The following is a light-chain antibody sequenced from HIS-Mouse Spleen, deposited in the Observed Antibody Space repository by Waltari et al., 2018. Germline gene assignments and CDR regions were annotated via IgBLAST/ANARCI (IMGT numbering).Light chain of an antibody. Sequence: EIVLTQSPATLSLSPGERAPLSCRAGQSVSSSLAWYQQKPGQAPRLLIYDASNRATGIPARFSGSGSGTDFTLTISSLEPEDFAVYYCQQRSNWPPWTFGQGTKVEIK. CDR1: QSVSSS. CDR2: DAS. CDR3: QQRSNWPPWT. V-gene: IGKV3-11*01. J-gene: IGKJ1*01.